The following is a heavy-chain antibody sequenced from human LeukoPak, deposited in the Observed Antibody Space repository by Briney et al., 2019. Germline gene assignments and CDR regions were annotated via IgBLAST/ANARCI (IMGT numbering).Heavy chain of an antibody. D-gene: IGHD2-15*01. CDR3: ARGRVEHYYSMDV. Sequence: ASVKVFCRASGYTFNRYSLKWVRQPAGKGCEWMGWINTNCGNPTYAQGFTGWFVVSLDIPDNMAYLQLTSLKAEDTAVYYCARGRVEHYYSMDVWGKGTTVTVSS. V-gene: IGHV7-4-1*04. CDR2: INTNCGNP. CDR1: GYTFNRYS. J-gene: IGHJ6*03.